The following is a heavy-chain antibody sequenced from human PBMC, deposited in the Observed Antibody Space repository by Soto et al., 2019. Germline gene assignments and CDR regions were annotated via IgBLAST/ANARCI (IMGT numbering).Heavy chain of an antibody. Sequence: PGGSLRLSCAASGFTFSNALMSWVRQAPGKGLEWVGRIKSKTDGGTTDYAAPVKGRFTISRDDSKNTLYLQMNSLKTEDTAVFYCTTEIDYYDSSGYYPDAGYFQQWGQGTMVTV. CDR2: IKSKTDGGTT. D-gene: IGHD3-22*01. CDR3: TTEIDYYDSSGYYPDAGYFQQ. CDR1: GFTFSNAL. V-gene: IGHV3-15*01. J-gene: IGHJ1*01.